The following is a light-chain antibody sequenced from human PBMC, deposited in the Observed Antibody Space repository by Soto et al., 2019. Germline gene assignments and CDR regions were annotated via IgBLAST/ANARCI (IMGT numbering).Light chain of an antibody. CDR1: SSDVGGYNY. V-gene: IGLV2-14*01. J-gene: IGLJ3*02. CDR2: EVS. CDR3: SSYTSSSTPVK. Sequence: QSVLTQPASVSGSPGQSITISCIGTSSDVGGYNYVSWYQQHPGKAPKLMIYEVSNRPSGVSNRFSGSKSGNTASLTISGLQAEDEADYYCSSYTSSSTPVKFGGGTKLTVL.